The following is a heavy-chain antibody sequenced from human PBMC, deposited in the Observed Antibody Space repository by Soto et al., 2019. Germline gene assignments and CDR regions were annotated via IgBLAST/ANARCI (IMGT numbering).Heavy chain of an antibody. CDR1: GFTFSTYG. CDR2: ISYDGYLK. J-gene: IGHJ6*02. CDR3: AKDFKVSGSHYGTLNYYYGMDV. Sequence: PGGPLRLSCAASGFTFSTYGMQRVSQAPGKGLEWVAVISYDGYLKYYVDAVKGRFTVARDNSKNTLFLEMNSLRVEDTAVYFCAKDFKVSGSHYGTLNYYYGMDVWGQGTTVTVSS. D-gene: IGHD3-10*01. V-gene: IGHV3-30*18.